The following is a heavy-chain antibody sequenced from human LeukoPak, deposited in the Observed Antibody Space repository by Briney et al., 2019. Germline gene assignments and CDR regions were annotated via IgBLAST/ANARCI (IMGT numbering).Heavy chain of an antibody. CDR3: AGAMDTAMGDY. V-gene: IGHV1-8*01. Sequence: GAPVKVSCKASGYTFTSYDINWVRQATGQGLEWMGWRNPNSGNTGYAQKFQGRVTMTRNTSISTAYMELSSLRSEDTAVYYCAGAMDTAMGDYWGQGTLVTVSS. CDR2: RNPNSGNT. J-gene: IGHJ4*02. CDR1: GYTFTSYD. D-gene: IGHD5-18*01.